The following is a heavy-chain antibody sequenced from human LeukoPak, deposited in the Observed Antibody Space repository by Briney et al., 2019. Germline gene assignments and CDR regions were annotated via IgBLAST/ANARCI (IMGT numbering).Heavy chain of an antibody. J-gene: IGHJ3*02. CDR3: ARDGPSYGSGSYALAFDI. V-gene: IGHV3-33*01. CDR2: IWYDGSKK. CDR1: GFTFSSYG. D-gene: IGHD3-10*01. Sequence: GGSLRLSCAASGFTFSSYGFHWVRQAPGKGLEWVAVIWYDGSKKYYADSVKGRFTISRDTSKNTVYLQMNSLRAEDTAVYYCARDGPSYGSGSYALAFDIWGQGTMVTVSS.